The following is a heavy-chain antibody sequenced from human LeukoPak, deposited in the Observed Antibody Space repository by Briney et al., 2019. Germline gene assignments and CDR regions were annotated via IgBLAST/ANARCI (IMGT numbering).Heavy chain of an antibody. D-gene: IGHD6-19*01. V-gene: IGHV1-8*01. J-gene: IGHJ4*02. Sequence: ASVKVSCKASGYTFTSDDINWVRQATGQGLEWMGWMNPNSGNTGYAQKFQGRVTMTRNTSISTAYMELSSLRSEDTAVYYCARQAVAGTGFDYRGQGTLVTASS. CDR3: ARQAVAGTGFDY. CDR2: MNPNSGNT. CDR1: GYTFTSDD.